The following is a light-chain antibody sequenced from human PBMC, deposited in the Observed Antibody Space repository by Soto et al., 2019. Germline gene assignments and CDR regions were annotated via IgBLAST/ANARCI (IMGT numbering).Light chain of an antibody. CDR3: QQYNSYST. V-gene: IGKV1-5*01. J-gene: IGKJ1*01. CDR1: QSISSW. CDR2: DAS. Sequence: QMTRSPSTPSASVGDRVTITCRASQSISSWLAWYQQKPGKAPKLLIYDASSLESGVPSRFSGSGSGTEFTLTISSLQPDDFATYYCQQYNSYSTFGQGTKVDIK.